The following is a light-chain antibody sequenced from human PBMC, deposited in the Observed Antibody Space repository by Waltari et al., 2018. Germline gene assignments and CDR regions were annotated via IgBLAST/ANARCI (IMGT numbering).Light chain of an antibody. Sequence: QSALTQPASVSGSPGQSITISCTGTSSDVRGYNYVSWYQQHPDNAPKLMIYDVNSRPSGVSNRFSGSKSGNTASLTISGLQAEDEADYYCSSYTSSSTLVFGAGTKVTVI. J-gene: IGLJ1*01. CDR1: SSDVRGYNY. V-gene: IGLV2-14*03. CDR2: DVN. CDR3: SSYTSSSTLV.